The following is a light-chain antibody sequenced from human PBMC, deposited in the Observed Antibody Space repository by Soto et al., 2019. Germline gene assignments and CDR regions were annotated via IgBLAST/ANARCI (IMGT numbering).Light chain of an antibody. Sequence: IQLTQYPSYLSASFGDSVTITWRASQGITSYLAWYQQKPGKDPNLLNYGASSLQSGVPSRFSGSGSGTDFTLTISSLQTEDFATYYCQQSYSTPLTFGGVTRWIS. CDR1: QGITSY. J-gene: IGKJ4*01. CDR3: QQSYSTPLT. V-gene: IGKV1-39*01. CDR2: GAS.